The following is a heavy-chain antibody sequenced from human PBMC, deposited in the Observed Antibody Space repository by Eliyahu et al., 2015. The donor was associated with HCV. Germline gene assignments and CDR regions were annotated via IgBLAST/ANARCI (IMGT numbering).Heavy chain of an antibody. CDR1: GFSLSNARMG. CDR3: ARIGYCSGGSCYGVSSHPNPYYYYYYGMDV. CDR2: IFSEDEK. V-gene: IGHV2-26*01. Sequence: QVTLKESGPVLVKPTETLTLTCTVSGFSLSNARMGVSWIRQPPGKALEWLAHIFSEDEKSSSTSLKSRLTISKDTSKSQVVLTMTNMDPVDTATYYCARIGYCSGGSCYGVSSHPNPYYYYYYGMDVWGQGTTVTVSS. J-gene: IGHJ6*02. D-gene: IGHD2-15*01.